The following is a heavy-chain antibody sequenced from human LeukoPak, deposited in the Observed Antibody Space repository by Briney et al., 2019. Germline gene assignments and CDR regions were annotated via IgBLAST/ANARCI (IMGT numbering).Heavy chain of an antibody. CDR3: AREYSSAHFDY. CDR1: RGSINSDSYY. J-gene: IGHJ4*02. CDR2: IYPSGST. D-gene: IGHD6-19*01. V-gene: IGHV4-61*02. Sequence: SQTLSLTCTVSRGSINSDSYYLTWIRQPVGKGLEWIGRIYPSGSTDYNPSLKSRVTISVDSSRSQFSLRLSSVTAADTAVYYCAREYSSAHFDYWGQGTLVTVSS.